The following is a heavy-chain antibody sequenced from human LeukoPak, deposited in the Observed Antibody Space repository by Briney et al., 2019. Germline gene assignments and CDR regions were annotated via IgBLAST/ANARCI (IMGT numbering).Heavy chain of an antibody. D-gene: IGHD3-10*01. CDR2: ISGSGGST. Sequence: GGSLRLSCAASGFTFSSYAMSWVRQAPGKGLEWVSAISGSGGSTYYADSVEGRFTISRDNSKNTLYLQMNSLRAEDTAVYYCAKVEWFGGYYMDVWGKGTTVTVSS. CDR1: GFTFSSYA. CDR3: AKVEWFGGYYMDV. J-gene: IGHJ6*03. V-gene: IGHV3-23*01.